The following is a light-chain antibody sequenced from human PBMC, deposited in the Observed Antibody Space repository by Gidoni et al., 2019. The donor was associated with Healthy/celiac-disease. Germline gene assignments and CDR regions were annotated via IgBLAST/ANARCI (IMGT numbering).Light chain of an antibody. CDR1: QSVSSSY. CDR2: GAS. V-gene: IGKV3-20*01. CDR3: QQYGSSPPIT. J-gene: IGKJ5*01. Sequence: EMVLTQSPGTLSLSPGERATLSCRASQSVSSSYLAWYHQKPGQAPRLLIYGASSRATGIPDRFSGSGSGTDFTLTISRLEPEDFAVYYCQQYGSSPPITFGQGTRLEIK.